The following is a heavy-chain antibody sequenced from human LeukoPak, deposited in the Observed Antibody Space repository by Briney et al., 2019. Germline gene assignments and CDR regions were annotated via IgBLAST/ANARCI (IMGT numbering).Heavy chain of an antibody. CDR1: GGSISSSNW. CDR3: ARGDTAMVIPFDY. D-gene: IGHD5-18*01. CDR2: IYHSGST. V-gene: IGHV4-4*02. J-gene: IGHJ4*02. Sequence: SGTLSLTCAVSGGSISSSNWWSWVRQPPGKGLEWIGEIYHSGSTNYNPSLKSRVTISVDKSKSQFSLKLSSVTAADTAVYYCARGDTAMVIPFDYWGQGTLVTVSS.